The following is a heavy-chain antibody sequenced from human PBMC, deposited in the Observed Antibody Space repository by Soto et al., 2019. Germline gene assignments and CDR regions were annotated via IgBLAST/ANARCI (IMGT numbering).Heavy chain of an antibody. CDR1: GFGFSSYA. D-gene: IGHD6-19*01. CDR2: ITPGGGTT. CDR3: AKGYEVSPPVASGWYSNYFYGVDV. J-gene: IGHJ6*02. Sequence: PGGSLRLSCAASGFGFSSYAMSWVRQAPGKGLEWVSGITPGGGTTNYGDSVKGRFTISRDNSKNTLYLQMNSLRGDDTAVYYCAKGYEVSPPVASGWYSNYFYGVDVWGRGTTVTVSS. V-gene: IGHV3-23*01.